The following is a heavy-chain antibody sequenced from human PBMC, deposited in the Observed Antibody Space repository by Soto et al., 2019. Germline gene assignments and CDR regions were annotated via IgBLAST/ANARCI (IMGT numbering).Heavy chain of an antibody. CDR2: MNPNSGNT. D-gene: IGHD3-22*01. CDR1: GYTFTSYD. J-gene: IGHJ6*02. CDR3: ARGFMYYYDSSGYYYLYYYYYGMDV. Sequence: QVQLVQSGAEVQKPGASVKVSCKASGYTFTSYDINWVRQATGQGLEWMGWMNPNSGNTGYAQKFQGRVTMTRNTSISTAYMELSSLRSEDTAVYYCARGFMYYYDSSGYYYLYYYYYGMDVWGQGTTVTVSS. V-gene: IGHV1-8*01.